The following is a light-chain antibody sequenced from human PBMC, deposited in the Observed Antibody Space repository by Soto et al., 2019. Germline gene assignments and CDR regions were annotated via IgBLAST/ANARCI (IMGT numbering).Light chain of an antibody. CDR2: DAS. CDR3: QHRTNWPPT. CDR1: QSVSSN. J-gene: IGKJ5*01. V-gene: IGKV3-11*01. Sequence: EIVMTQSPATLSVSPGERATLSFRASQSVSSNLAWYQQRPGQAPRLLIYDASNRATGVPARFSGSGSGTDFTLTISSLEPEDFAVYYCQHRTNWPPTFGQGTRLEI.